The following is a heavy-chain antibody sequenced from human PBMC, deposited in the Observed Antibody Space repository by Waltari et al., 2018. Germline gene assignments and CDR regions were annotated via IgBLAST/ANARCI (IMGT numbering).Heavy chain of an antibody. J-gene: IGHJ3*02. CDR3: AKSPRRYYYDSSADAFDI. Sequence: EVQLLESGGGLVQPGGSLRLSCAASGFTFSSYAMRWVRQAPGKGLEWVSAISGSGGSTYYADSVKGRFTISRDNSKNTLYLQMNSLRAEDTAVYYCAKSPRRYYYDSSADAFDIWGQGTMVTVSS. CDR1: GFTFSSYA. CDR2: ISGSGGST. V-gene: IGHV3-23*01. D-gene: IGHD3-22*01.